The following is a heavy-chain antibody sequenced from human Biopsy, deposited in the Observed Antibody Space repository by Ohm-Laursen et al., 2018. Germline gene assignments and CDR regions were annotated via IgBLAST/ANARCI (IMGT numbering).Heavy chain of an antibody. CDR3: ARGRLRAVARFDY. Sequence: TLSLTCSVYGGSFSGYYWSWIRQPPGKGLEWIGEINHSGSTNYNPSLKSRVTISVDTSKNQFSLKLSSVTVADTAVYYCARGRLRAVARFDYWGQGTLVTVSS. J-gene: IGHJ4*02. V-gene: IGHV4-34*01. D-gene: IGHD6-19*01. CDR2: INHSGST. CDR1: GGSFSGYY.